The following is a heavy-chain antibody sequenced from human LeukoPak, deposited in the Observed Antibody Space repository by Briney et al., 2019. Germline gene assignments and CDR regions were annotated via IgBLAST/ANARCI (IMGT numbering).Heavy chain of an antibody. Sequence: SETLSLTCAVYGGSFSGYYWSWIRQPPGKGLEWIGEINHSGSTNYNPSLKSRVTISVDTSKNQFSLKLSSVTAADTAVYYCAKGVYGDPRDYFDYWGQGTLVTASS. V-gene: IGHV4-34*01. J-gene: IGHJ4*02. CDR2: INHSGST. CDR3: AKGVYGDPRDYFDY. CDR1: GGSFSGYY. D-gene: IGHD4-17*01.